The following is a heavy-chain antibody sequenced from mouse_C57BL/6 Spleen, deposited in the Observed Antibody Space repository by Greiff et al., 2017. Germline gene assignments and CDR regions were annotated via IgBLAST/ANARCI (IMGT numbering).Heavy chain of an antibody. CDR1: GYTFTSYW. D-gene: IGHD2-4*01. Sequence: QVQLQQPGAELVKPGASVKLSCKASGYTFTSYWMHWVKQRPGQGLEWIGMIHPNRGSTNYNEKFKSKATLTVDKSSSTAYMQLSSLTSEDSAVYYCARFGDYDDYYAMDYWGQGTSVTVSS. J-gene: IGHJ4*01. CDR2: IHPNRGST. V-gene: IGHV1-64*01. CDR3: ARFGDYDDYYAMDY.